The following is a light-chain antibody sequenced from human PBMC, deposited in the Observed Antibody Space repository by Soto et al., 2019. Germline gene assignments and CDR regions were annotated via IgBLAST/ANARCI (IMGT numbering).Light chain of an antibody. J-gene: IGLJ7*01. Sequence: QSALTQPASVSGSPGQSITISCTGTSSDVGSHNLVSWYQQRPGQAPKLMIYEVSKRPLGVSARFSASKSANTASLTISGLQAEDEADYYCCSYGGSRAVFGGGTQLTVL. CDR1: SSDVGSHNL. CDR3: CSYGGSRAV. CDR2: EVS. V-gene: IGLV2-23*02.